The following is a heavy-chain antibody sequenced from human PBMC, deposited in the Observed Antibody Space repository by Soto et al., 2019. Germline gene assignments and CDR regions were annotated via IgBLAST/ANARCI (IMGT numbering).Heavy chain of an antibody. D-gene: IGHD3-10*01. Sequence: ASVKVSFKASGYTFTSYGISWLRQAPGQGLEWMGWISAYNGNTNYAQKLQGRVTMTTDTSTSTAYMELRSLRSDDTAVYYCARDVVVRGIFWFDPWGQGTLVTVSS. CDR2: ISAYNGNT. CDR1: GYTFTSYG. CDR3: ARDVVVRGIFWFDP. J-gene: IGHJ5*02. V-gene: IGHV1-18*01.